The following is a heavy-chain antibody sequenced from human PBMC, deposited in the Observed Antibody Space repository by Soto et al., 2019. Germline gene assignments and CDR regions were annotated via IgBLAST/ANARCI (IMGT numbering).Heavy chain of an antibody. Sequence: EVQLVESGGGLVKPGGSLRLSCAASGFTFSSYSMNWVRQAPGKGLEWVSSISSSSSYIYYADSVKGRFTISRDNAKNSLYMQMNSLRAEEKAVYYCERDGAMRDYTYYYYSYGMDVWGQGTTVTVSS. CDR1: GFTFSSYS. CDR3: ERDGAMRDYTYYYYSYGMDV. CDR2: ISSSSSYI. J-gene: IGHJ6*02. V-gene: IGHV3-21*01. D-gene: IGHD2-2*01.